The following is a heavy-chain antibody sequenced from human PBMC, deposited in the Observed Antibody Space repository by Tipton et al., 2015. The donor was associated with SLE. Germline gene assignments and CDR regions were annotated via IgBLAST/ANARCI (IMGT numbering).Heavy chain of an antibody. V-gene: IGHV4-34*13. J-gene: IGHJ4*02. Sequence: PSLKSRLTISVDTSKNQLSLKLSSVTAADTAVYYCARGLLEWSDYWGQGTLVTVSS. CDR3: ARGLLEWSDY. D-gene: IGHD3-3*01.